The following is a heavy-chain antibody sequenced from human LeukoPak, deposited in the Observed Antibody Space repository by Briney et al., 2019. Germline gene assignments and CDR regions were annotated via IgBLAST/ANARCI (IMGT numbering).Heavy chain of an antibody. Sequence: PGGSLRLSCAAFGFTFSSQGMHWVRQAPGKGLEWVALIWYDGSKTYYADSVKGRFTISRDNSKNTLYLQVNSLRAEDTAVYYCASTRGYSGYDYNDHWGQGTLVTVYS. CDR1: GFTFSSQG. V-gene: IGHV3-33*01. CDR2: IWYDGSKT. D-gene: IGHD5-12*01. CDR3: ASTRGYSGYDYNDH. J-gene: IGHJ4*02.